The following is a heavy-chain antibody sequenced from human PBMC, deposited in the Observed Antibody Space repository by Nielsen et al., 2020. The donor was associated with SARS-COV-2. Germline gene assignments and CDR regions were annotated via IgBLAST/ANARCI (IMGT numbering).Heavy chain of an antibody. V-gene: IGHV3-33*08. J-gene: IGHJ5*02. CDR2: IWYDGSNK. Sequence: GESLKISCAASGFTFSSSGMHWVRQAPGKGLEWVAVIWYDGSNKYYADSVKGRFTISRDNSKNTLYLQMNSLRAEDTAVYYCARVDKGTFDPWGQGTLVTVSS. CDR3: ARVDKGTFDP. D-gene: IGHD2-2*03. CDR1: GFTFSSSG.